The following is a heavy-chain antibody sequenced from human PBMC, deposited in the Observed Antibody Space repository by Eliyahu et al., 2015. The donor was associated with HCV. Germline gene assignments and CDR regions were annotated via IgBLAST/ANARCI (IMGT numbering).Heavy chain of an antibody. D-gene: IGHD6-19*01. V-gene: IGHV4-61*01. CDR1: GGSVSSGSYY. J-gene: IGHJ4*02. CDR2: FYYTGST. CDR3: ARASRGYSSGWYSDY. Sequence: QVQLQESGPGLVKPSETLSLTCTVSGGSVSSGSYYWSWIRQPPGKGLEWIGYFYYTGSTNYNPSLKSRVTISVDTSKNQFSLKLSSVTAADTAVYYCARASRGYSSGWYSDYWGQGTLVTVSS.